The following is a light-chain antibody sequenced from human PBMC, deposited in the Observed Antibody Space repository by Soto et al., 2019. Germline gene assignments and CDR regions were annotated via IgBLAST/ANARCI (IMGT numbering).Light chain of an antibody. J-gene: IGLJ3*02. CDR2: SND. Sequence: QSVLTQPPSASGTPGQRVTISCSGSSSNIGTNTVNWYQQLPRTAPKLLIYSNDQRPSGVPDRFSGSKSGTSASLAISGLQSADEADYHCQSYDSSLSAKVFGGGTKLTV. V-gene: IGLV1-44*01. CDR3: QSYDSSLSAKV. CDR1: SSNIGTNT.